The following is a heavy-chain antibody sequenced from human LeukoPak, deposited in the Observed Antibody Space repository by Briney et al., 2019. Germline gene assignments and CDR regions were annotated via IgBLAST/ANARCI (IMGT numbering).Heavy chain of an antibody. J-gene: IGHJ5*02. CDR3: VGETYYYDSSGNNWFDP. CDR1: GFTFNNNA. Sequence: GGSLRLSCATSGFTFNNNAMSWVRQAPGKGLEWVANMKQDGSEKYYVDSVKGRFTISRDNAKNSLYLQMNSLRGEDAAVYYCVGETYYYDSSGNNWFDPWGQGTLVTVSS. D-gene: IGHD3-22*01. V-gene: IGHV3-7*04. CDR2: MKQDGSEK.